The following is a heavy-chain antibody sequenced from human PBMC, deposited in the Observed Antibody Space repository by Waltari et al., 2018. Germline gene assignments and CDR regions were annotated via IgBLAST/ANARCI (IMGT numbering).Heavy chain of an antibody. V-gene: IGHV4-31*03. CDR3: ARARITMVRGVSNFDY. J-gene: IGHJ4*02. D-gene: IGHD3-10*01. Sequence: QVQLQESGPGLVKPSQTLSLTCTVSGGSISSGGYYWSWIRQHPGKGLEWIGYIYYSGSTYYNPSLKSRVTISVDTSKNQFSLKLSSVTAADTAVYYCARARITMVRGVSNFDYWGQGTLVTVSS. CDR2: IYYSGST. CDR1: GGSISSGGYY.